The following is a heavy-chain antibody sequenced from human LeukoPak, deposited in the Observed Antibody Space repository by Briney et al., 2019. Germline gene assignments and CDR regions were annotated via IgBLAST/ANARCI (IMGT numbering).Heavy chain of an antibody. CDR1: GYTFTGYY. CDR3: AREDPSGSYD. CDR2: INPNSGGT. D-gene: IGHD3-10*01. J-gene: IGHJ4*02. Sequence: ASVKVSCKASGYTFTGYYMHWVRQAPGQGLEWMGWINPNSGGTNYAQKFQGRVTMTRDTPISTAYMGLSRLRSDDTAVYYCAREDPSGSYDWGQGTLVTVSS. V-gene: IGHV1-2*02.